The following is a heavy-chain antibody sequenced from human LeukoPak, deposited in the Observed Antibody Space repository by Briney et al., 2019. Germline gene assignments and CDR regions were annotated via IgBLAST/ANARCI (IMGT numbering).Heavy chain of an antibody. Sequence: GSLRLSCAASGFTVSSKYMSWVRQAPGKGLEWVSVIYSGGSTYYADSVKGRFTISRDNSKNTLYLQMNSLRAEDTAVYYCARFDIVVVPAATHDAFDIWGQGTMVTVSS. CDR2: IYSGGST. CDR1: GFTVSSKY. V-gene: IGHV3-53*01. D-gene: IGHD2-2*01. CDR3: ARFDIVVVPAATHDAFDI. J-gene: IGHJ3*02.